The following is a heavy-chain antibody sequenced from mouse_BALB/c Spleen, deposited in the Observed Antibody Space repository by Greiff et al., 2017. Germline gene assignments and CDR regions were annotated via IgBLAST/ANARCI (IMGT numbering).Heavy chain of an antibody. J-gene: IGHJ3*01. Sequence: VQLKESGAELVRPGALVKLSCKASGFNIKDYYMHWVKQRPEQGLEWIGWIDPENGNTIYDPKFQGKASITADTSSNTAYLQLSSLTSEDTAVFYGAREYYGNRFAYWGQGTLVTVSA. D-gene: IGHD2-1*01. V-gene: IGHV14-1*02. CDR3: AREYYGNRFAY. CDR1: GFNIKDYY. CDR2: IDPENGNT.